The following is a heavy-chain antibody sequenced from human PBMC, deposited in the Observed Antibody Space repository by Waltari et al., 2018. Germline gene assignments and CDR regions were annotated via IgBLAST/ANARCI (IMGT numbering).Heavy chain of an antibody. J-gene: IGHJ6*02. V-gene: IGHV3-48*03. CDR3: ARDQEIIVGGMDV. Sequence: EVQLVESGGGLVQPGGSLRLSCAASEFIFSNYEMNWVRQTPGKGREWISYRSSSGGTIYYAASVEGRCTISRDNAKKSLYLQMNSLRAEDTAVYYCARDQEIIVGGMDVWGQGTAVTVSS. D-gene: IGHD3-22*01. CDR1: EFIFSNYE. CDR2: RSSSGGTI.